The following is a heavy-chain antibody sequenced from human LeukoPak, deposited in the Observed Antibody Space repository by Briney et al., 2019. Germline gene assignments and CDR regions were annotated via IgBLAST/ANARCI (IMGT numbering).Heavy chain of an antibody. CDR3: ARYSVADNKHFDV. CDR2: IHYNGRT. J-gene: IGHJ4*02. D-gene: IGHD6-19*01. Sequence: SETLSLTCSVSGGSISGHYWSWIRQPPGKGLEWIGWIHYNGRTNYNPSLKSRLTISVDTSRNKFSLNLGSATAADTALYYCARYSVADNKHFDVWGQGILVTVSS. CDR1: GGSISGHY. V-gene: IGHV4-59*08.